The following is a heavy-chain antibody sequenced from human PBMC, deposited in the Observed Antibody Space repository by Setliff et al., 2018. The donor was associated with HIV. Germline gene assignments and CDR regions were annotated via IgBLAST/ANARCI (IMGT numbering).Heavy chain of an antibody. CDR3: ARGGDVGAAGIPLVDH. Sequence: ASVKVSCKASGYTFSNFYMHWVRQAPGQGVEWMGVINPSIGSTAYAQKLQGRVTMTRDTSTSTVYMELSSLTSEDTAVYYCARGGDVGAAGIPLVDHWGQGTLVTVSS. CDR1: GYTFSNFY. J-gene: IGHJ5*02. V-gene: IGHV1-46*04. CDR2: INPSIGST. D-gene: IGHD6-13*01.